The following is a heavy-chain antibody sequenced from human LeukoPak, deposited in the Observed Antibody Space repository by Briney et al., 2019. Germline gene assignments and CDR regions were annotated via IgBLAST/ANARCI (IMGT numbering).Heavy chain of an antibody. D-gene: IGHD5-18*01. Sequence: GGSLRLSCIGSGFTFSNYWMTWVRQAPGKGLEWVANIKENGSEKYYVDSVKGRFTISRDQSKSSLYLQMNSLRAEDTAVYYCARYTTMSAPGWFDSWGQGTLVTVSS. CDR1: GFTFSNYW. CDR3: ARYTTMSAPGWFDS. J-gene: IGHJ5*01. CDR2: IKENGSEK. V-gene: IGHV3-7*01.